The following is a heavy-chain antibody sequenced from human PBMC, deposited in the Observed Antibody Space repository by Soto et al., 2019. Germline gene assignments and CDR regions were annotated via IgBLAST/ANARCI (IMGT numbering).Heavy chain of an antibody. CDR3: ARHCSGGSCFDY. D-gene: IGHD2-15*01. J-gene: IGHJ4*02. CDR2: IYYSGST. V-gene: IGHV4-39*01. Sequence: QLQLQESGPGLVKPSETLSLTCTVSGGSISSSSYYWGWIRQPPGKGLEWIGSIYYSGSTYYNPSLKSRVTLSVDTSKNQFSLKLSSVTAADTAVYYCARHCSGGSCFDYWGQGTLVTASS. CDR1: GGSISSSSYY.